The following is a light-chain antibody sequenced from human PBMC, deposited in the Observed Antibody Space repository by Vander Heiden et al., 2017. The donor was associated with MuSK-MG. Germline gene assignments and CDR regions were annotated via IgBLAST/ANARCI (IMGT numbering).Light chain of an antibody. CDR1: TGSIASNY. Sequence: NSIRTQPHSVSESPGTTVTTSCTRSTGSIASNYVQWYQQRPGSSQTTVMVVDNQRPSAVPERFSCSIASSSNSASLTISGLKTKDEADYYCQSCDSSNHGVFGGGTKLTVL. CDR2: VDN. J-gene: IGLJ2*01. V-gene: IGLV6-57*01. CDR3: QSCDSSNHGV.